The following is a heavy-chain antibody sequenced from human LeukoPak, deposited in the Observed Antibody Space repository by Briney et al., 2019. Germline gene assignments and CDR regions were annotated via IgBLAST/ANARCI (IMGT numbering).Heavy chain of an antibody. V-gene: IGHV1-18*01. Sequence: ASVKVSCKASGYTFTSYGISWVRQAPGQGLEWTGWISAYNGNTNYAQKLQGRVTMTTDTSTSTAYMELRSLRSDDTAVYYCARQSSPHVDTAMVWVTYWGQGTLVTVSS. D-gene: IGHD5-18*01. J-gene: IGHJ4*02. CDR2: ISAYNGNT. CDR3: ARQSSPHVDTAMVWVTY. CDR1: GYTFTSYG.